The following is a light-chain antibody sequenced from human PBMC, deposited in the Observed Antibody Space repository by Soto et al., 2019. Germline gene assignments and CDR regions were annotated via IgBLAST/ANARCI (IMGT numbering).Light chain of an antibody. CDR1: QSIGSR. Sequence: DIQMPQSPSTLSATSGDRVTLTCRASQSIGSRLAWYQHKPGKAPKLLIYDATKWDSGIPARFSGSGSGTEFSLTISSLQPDDSATYYCQQYKNWWTFGQGTKVDIK. J-gene: IGKJ1*01. CDR2: DAT. CDR3: QQYKNWWT. V-gene: IGKV1-5*01.